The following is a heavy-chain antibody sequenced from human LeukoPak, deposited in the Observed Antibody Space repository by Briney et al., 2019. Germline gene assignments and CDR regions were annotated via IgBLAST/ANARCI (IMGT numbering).Heavy chain of an antibody. CDR2: TNHSGST. CDR1: GGSFSGYY. D-gene: IGHD3-10*01. Sequence: PSETLSLTCAVSGGSFSGYYWSWIRQPPGKGLEWIGETNHSGSTNYNPCLKSRVTISVDTSKNQFSLKLSSVTAADTAVYYCARVGMVRGVLSYYYYGMDVWGQGTTVTVSS. J-gene: IGHJ6*02. V-gene: IGHV4-34*01. CDR3: ARVGMVRGVLSYYYYGMDV.